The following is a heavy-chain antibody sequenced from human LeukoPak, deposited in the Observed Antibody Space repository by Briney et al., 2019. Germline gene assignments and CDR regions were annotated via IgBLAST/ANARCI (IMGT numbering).Heavy chain of an antibody. CDR2: IIPIFGTA. V-gene: IGHV1-69*13. Sequence: SVKVSCKASGGTFSSYAISWVRQAPGQGLEWMGGIIPIFGTANYAQKFQGRVTITADESTSTAYMELSSLRSEYTAVYYCARPRGYCSSTSCYAPDPFDYWGQGTLVTVSS. CDR3: ARPRGYCSSTSCYAPDPFDY. J-gene: IGHJ4*02. D-gene: IGHD2-2*01. CDR1: GGTFSSYA.